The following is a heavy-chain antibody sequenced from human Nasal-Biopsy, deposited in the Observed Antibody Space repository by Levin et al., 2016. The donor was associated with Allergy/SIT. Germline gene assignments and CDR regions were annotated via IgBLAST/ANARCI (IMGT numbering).Heavy chain of an antibody. Sequence: GGSLRLSCVASGFTFRRWAMTWVRQAPGKGLEWVSAISGSGDSTYYADSVKGRFTISRDNSKNTLYLQMNSLRPEDTAIYYCARADFWGSGFFHFAMDVWGQGTTVTVSS. J-gene: IGHJ6*02. V-gene: IGHV3-23*01. CDR1: GFTFRRWA. CDR3: ARADFWGSGFFHFAMDV. D-gene: IGHD3-16*01. CDR2: ISGSGDST.